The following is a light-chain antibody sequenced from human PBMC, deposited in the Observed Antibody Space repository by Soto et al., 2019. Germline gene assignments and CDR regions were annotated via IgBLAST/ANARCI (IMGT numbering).Light chain of an antibody. Sequence: DIQMTQSPSTLSASLGDRVTITCRASQNINSWLAWYQQKPGKAPNLLIYDASSLESGVPQRFSGSGSGTEFTLTISSLQTDDFSTYYCQQYHSYWTFGQGTKVDI. V-gene: IGKV1-5*01. CDR3: QQYHSYWT. CDR2: DAS. CDR1: QNINSW. J-gene: IGKJ1*01.